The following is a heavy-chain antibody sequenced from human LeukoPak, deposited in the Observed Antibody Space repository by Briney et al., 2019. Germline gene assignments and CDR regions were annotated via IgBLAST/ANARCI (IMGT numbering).Heavy chain of an antibody. D-gene: IGHD6-13*01. V-gene: IGHV4-38-2*02. J-gene: IGHJ4*02. CDR1: GYSITSGYY. CDR2: IYHSGST. CDR3: ARSTTARIAAAGS. Sequence: SETLSLTCTVSGYSITSGYYWGWIRQPPGKGLEWIGSIYHSGSTFYNPSLKSRVTISVDPSKNQFSLKLSSVTAADTAVYYCARSTTARIAAAGSWGQGTLVTVSS.